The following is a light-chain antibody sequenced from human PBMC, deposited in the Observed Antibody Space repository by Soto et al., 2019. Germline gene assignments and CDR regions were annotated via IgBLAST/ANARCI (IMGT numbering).Light chain of an antibody. CDR1: SSNIGSNY. J-gene: IGLJ2*01. V-gene: IGLV1-47*01. CDR2: RNN. Sequence: QSVLTQPPSASGTPGQRVTISCSGSSSNIGSNYVYWYQQLPGTAPKLLIYRNNQRPSGVPDRFSGSKSGTSASLAISGLRSEDEADSYCAAWDDSLSGPKVFGGGTKLTVL. CDR3: AAWDDSLSGPKV.